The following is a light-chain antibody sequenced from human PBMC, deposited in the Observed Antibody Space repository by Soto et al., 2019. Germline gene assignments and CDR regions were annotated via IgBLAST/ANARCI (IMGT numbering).Light chain of an antibody. CDR2: EVT. CDR1: SCDVGGYNY. Sequence: QSVLTQPASVSGSPGQSITISCTGTSCDVGGYNYVSWYQQHPGQVPKLTIYEVTNRPSGVSSRFSGSKSGNTASLTISGLQAEDEADYYCSSYTNSDTWVFGGGTKLTVL. V-gene: IGLV2-14*01. CDR3: SSYTNSDTWV. J-gene: IGLJ3*02.